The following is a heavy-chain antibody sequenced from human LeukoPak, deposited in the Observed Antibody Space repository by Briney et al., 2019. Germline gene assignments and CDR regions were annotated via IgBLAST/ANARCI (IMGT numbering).Heavy chain of an antibody. Sequence: SETLSLTCAVYGGSFSGYYWRWIRQPPGKGLEWIGEINHSGSTNYNPSLKSRVTISVDTSKKQFALKLRSVTGEDTGVYYCGRGHPVGATMTHFDYWGQATLVTVSS. J-gene: IGHJ4*02. CDR1: GGSFSGYY. V-gene: IGHV4-34*01. D-gene: IGHD1-26*01. CDR2: INHSGST. CDR3: GRGHPVGATMTHFDY.